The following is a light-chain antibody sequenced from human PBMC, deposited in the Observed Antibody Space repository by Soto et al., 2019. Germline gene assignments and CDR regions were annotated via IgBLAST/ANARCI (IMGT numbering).Light chain of an antibody. CDR3: CSYAGSTSYWV. J-gene: IGLJ3*02. CDR1: SSDVGSYNL. Sequence: QSALTQPASVSGSPGQSITLSCTGTSSDVGSYNLVSWYQQHPGKAPKLMIYEVSQRPSGVSNRFSGSKSGNTASLTISGLQAEDEADYYCCSYAGSTSYWVFGGGTKLTVL. V-gene: IGLV2-23*02. CDR2: EVS.